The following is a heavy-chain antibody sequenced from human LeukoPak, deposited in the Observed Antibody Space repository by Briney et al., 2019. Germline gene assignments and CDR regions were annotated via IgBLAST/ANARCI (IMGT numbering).Heavy chain of an antibody. CDR1: GGSISSSSYY. J-gene: IGHJ4*02. CDR3: ASGLQRSRSISNHYYFDY. Sequence: SETLSLTCTVSGGSISSSSYYWGWIRQPPGKGLEWIGSIYYSGSTYYNPSLKSRVTISVDTSKNQFSLKLSSVTAADTAVYYCASGLQRSRSISNHYYFDYWGQGTLVTVSS. D-gene: IGHD5-24*01. V-gene: IGHV4-39*01. CDR2: IYYSGST.